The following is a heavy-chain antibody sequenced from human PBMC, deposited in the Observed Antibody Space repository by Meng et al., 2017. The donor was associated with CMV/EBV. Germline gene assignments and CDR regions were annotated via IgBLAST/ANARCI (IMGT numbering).Heavy chain of an antibody. CDR2: IDWDDDK. Sequence: SGPTLVKPTQTLTLTCTFSGFSLSTSGMRVSWIRQPPGKALELLARIDWDDDKFYSTSLTTRLTISKNTSKNQVVLTMTNVDPVDPAAYYCARINELNLDYWGQGTLVTVSS. V-gene: IGHV2-70D*14. J-gene: IGHJ4*02. CDR1: GFSLSTSGMR. CDR3: ARINELNLDY. D-gene: IGHD1-1*01.